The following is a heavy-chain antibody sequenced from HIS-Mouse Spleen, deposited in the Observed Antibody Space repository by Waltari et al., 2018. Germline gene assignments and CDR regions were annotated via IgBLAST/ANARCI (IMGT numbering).Heavy chain of an antibody. D-gene: IGHD5-18*01. J-gene: IGHJ4*02. V-gene: IGHV3-23*01. CDR2: MRGSGGST. Sequence: EVQLLESGGGLVQPGGSLRLSCAASGFTFSSYAMSWVRQAPGKGLEWVSAMRGSGGSTYYADSVKGRFTISRDNSKNTLYLQMNSLRAEDTAVYYCAKDDTAMVTASFDYWGQGTLVTVSS. CDR1: GFTFSSYA. CDR3: AKDDTAMVTASFDY.